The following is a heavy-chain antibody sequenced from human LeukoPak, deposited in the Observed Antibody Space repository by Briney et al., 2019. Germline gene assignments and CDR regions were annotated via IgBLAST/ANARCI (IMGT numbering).Heavy chain of an antibody. CDR1: GGSISNSSSY. D-gene: IGHD7-27*01. CDR3: VHHGGDWGSLSHYYGLDV. V-gene: IGHV4-39*01. J-gene: IGHJ6*02. Sequence: SETLSLTCTVSGGSISNSSSYWGWIRQPPGKGLEWNASIYYSWSTYYNPSLKSRVTMSVDTSKNQFSLRLSSVTAADTALYYCVHHGGDWGSLSHYYGLDVWGQGTTVTVSS. CDR2: IYYSWST.